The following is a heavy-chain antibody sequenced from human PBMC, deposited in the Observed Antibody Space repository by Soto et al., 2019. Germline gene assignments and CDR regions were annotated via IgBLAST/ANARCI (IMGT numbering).Heavy chain of an antibody. CDR3: ARLIVVAATPLYKVEYYGMDV. CDR2: ISAYNGNT. J-gene: IGHJ6*02. CDR1: GYTFTSYG. V-gene: IGHV1-18*01. Sequence: QVQLVQSGAEVKKPGASVKVSCKASGYTFTSYGISWVRQAPGQGLEWMGWISAYNGNTNYAQKLQGRVTMTTDTSTSTTYMELRSLSFDETSVYYGARLIVVAATPLYKVEYYGMDVWGHGTTVTVSS. D-gene: IGHD2-15*01.